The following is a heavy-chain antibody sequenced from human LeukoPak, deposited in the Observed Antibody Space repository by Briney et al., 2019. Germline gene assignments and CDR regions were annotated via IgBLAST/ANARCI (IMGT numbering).Heavy chain of an antibody. V-gene: IGHV4-30-4*08. CDR3: ARDLADEYYFDY. J-gene: IGHJ4*02. CDR2: IYYSGST. Sequence: SETLSLTCTVSGGSISSGDYYWSWIRQPPGKGLEWIGYIYYSGSTYYNPSLKSRVTISVDTSKNQFSPKLSSVTAADTAVYYCARDLADEYYFDYWGQGTLVTVSS. CDR1: GGSISSGDYY.